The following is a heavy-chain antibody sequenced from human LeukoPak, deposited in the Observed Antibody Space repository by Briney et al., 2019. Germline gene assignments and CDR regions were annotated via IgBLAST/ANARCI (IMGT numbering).Heavy chain of an antibody. J-gene: IGHJ4*02. CDR3: VRYHSSGWYQSDY. Sequence: KSSETLSLTCNVSGGSIRSYYWSWIRQPPGKGLEWMGYIYYSGSTYYNPSLESRVTISVDTSRNQFSLKLSSVTAADTAMYYCVRYHSSGWYQSDYWGQGTLVTVSS. CDR2: IYYSGST. D-gene: IGHD6-19*01. CDR1: GGSIRSYY. V-gene: IGHV4-59*08.